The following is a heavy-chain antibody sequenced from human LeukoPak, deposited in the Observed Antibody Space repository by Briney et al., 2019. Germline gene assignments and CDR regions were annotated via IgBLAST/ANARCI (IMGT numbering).Heavy chain of an antibody. J-gene: IGHJ4*02. CDR3: ARGPLSGEFLEWLWDLDY. CDR1: GYTFTSYD. CDR2: MNPNRGNT. D-gene: IGHD3-3*01. Sequence: ASVKVSCKASGYTFTSYDINWVRQATGQGLEWMGWMNPNRGNTGYAQKFQGRVTITRNTSISTAYMELSSLRSEDTAVYYCARGPLSGEFLEWLWDLDYWGQGTLVTVSS. V-gene: IGHV1-8*03.